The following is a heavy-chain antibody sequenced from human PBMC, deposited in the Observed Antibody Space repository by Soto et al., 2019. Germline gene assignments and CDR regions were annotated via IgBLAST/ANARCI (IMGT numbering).Heavy chain of an antibody. CDR1: GFTFSSYS. J-gene: IGHJ5*02. CDR3: ARECNPLNWFDP. V-gene: IGHV3-48*02. CDR2: ISSSSSTI. Sequence: EVQLVESGGGLVQPGGSLRLSCAASGFTFSSYSMNWVRQAPGKGLEWVSYISSSSSTIYYADSVKGRFTISRDNAKNSMYMQMNSLRDEDTAVYYCARECNPLNWFDPWGQGTLVTVSS.